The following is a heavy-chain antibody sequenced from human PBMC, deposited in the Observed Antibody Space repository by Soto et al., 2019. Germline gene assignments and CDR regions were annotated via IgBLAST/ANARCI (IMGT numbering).Heavy chain of an antibody. CDR2: ILYSGST. J-gene: IGHJ4*02. D-gene: IGHD3-10*01. Sequence: QAQLQESGPGLVKPSETLSLTCTVSGGSISNHYWNWIRQPPGRGLEWIGNILYSGSTNYNPSLKSRVTISVDTSRNQFSLKLSSVTAADTAVYYCAGDTYGLDYWGQGTLVSVSS. CDR1: GGSISNHY. CDR3: AGDTYGLDY. V-gene: IGHV4-59*11.